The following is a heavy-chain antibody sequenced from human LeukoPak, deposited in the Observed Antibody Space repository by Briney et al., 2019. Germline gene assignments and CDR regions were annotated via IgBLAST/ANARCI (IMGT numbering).Heavy chain of an antibody. J-gene: IGHJ4*02. V-gene: IGHV1-2*02. CDR3: ARDGNFDY. CDR1: GYTFTAYY. CDR2: INPNSGDT. Sequence: ASVKVSCKASGYTFTAYYMHWVRQAPGQGLEWMGWINPNSGDTNYAEKFQGRVTLTRDTSITTAYMELSRLRPDDTAVYYCARDGNFDYWGQGTLVTVSS.